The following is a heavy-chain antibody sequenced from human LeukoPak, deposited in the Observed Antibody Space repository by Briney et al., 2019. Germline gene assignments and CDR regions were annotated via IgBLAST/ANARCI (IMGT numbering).Heavy chain of an antibody. CDR3: AKDLGYCSGGSCIPLDY. CDR2: ISYDGSNK. J-gene: IGHJ4*02. CDR1: GFTFSSYA. V-gene: IGHV3-30-3*01. D-gene: IGHD2-15*01. Sequence: GGSLRLSCAASGFTFSSYAMHWVRQAPGKGLEWVAVISYDGSNKYYADSVKGRFTISRDNSKNTLYLQMNSLRAEDTAVYYCAKDLGYCSGGSCIPLDYWGQGTLVTVSS.